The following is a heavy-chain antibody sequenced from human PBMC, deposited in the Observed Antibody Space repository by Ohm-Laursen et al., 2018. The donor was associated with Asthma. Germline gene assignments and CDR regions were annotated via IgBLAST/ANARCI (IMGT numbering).Heavy chain of an antibody. D-gene: IGHD3-10*01. Sequence: SLRLSCAASGFTFSSYAMSWVRQAPGKGLEWVSGISYSGGSTYYADSVKGRFTISRDNSKNTLYLQMNSLRAEDTAVYYCAKAVDYYGSGTLDYWGQGTLVTVSS. J-gene: IGHJ4*02. CDR1: GFTFSSYA. CDR3: AKAVDYYGSGTLDY. CDR2: ISYSGGST. V-gene: IGHV3-23*01.